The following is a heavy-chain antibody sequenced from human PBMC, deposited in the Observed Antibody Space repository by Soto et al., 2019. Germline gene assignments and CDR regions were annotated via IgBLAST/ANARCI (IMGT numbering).Heavy chain of an antibody. V-gene: IGHV3-72*01. D-gene: IGHD3-10*01. Sequence: EVQLVESGGGLVQPGGSLRLSCAASGLTLSDHYMDWVRQAPGKGLEWVGRTRDKGNGYTTEYAASEKGRFTISRDESENSVYLQINSLKTDDTAMYDCARGGGGSFDNWGQGTLVTVSS. CDR3: ARGGGGSFDN. CDR1: GLTLSDHY. CDR2: TRDKGNGYTT. J-gene: IGHJ4*02.